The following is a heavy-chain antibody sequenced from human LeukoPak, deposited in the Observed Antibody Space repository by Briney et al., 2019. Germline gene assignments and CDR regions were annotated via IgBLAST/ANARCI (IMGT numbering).Heavy chain of an antibody. CDR1: GFTFSSYA. J-gene: IGHJ4*02. Sequence: GGSLRLSCAASGFTFSSYAMSWVRQAPGRGLEWVSAISGSGGSTYYADSVKGRFTISRDNSKNTLYPQMNSLRAEDTAVYYCAKEHSGYEIAVADYWGQGTLVTVSS. D-gene: IGHD5-12*01. CDR2: ISGSGGST. V-gene: IGHV3-23*01. CDR3: AKEHSGYEIAVADY.